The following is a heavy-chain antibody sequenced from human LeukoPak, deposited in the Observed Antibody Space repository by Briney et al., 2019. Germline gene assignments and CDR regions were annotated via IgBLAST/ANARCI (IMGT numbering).Heavy chain of an antibody. CDR3: ARGPVVPAAMSLFDI. CDR2: INHGGST. Sequence: SETLSLTCAVYGGSFSGYYWSWIRQPPGKGLEWIGEINHGGSTNYNPSLKSRVTISVDTSKNQFSLKLSSVTAADTAVYYCARGPVVPAAMSLFDIWGQGTMVTVSS. CDR1: GGSFSGYY. V-gene: IGHV4-34*01. J-gene: IGHJ3*02. D-gene: IGHD2-2*01.